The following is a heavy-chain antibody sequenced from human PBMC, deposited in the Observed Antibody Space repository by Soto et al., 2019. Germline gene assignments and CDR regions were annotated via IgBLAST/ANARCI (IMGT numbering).Heavy chain of an antibody. J-gene: IGHJ6*02. D-gene: IGHD1-26*01. V-gene: IGHV1-18*01. CDR1: GYAFTNFG. CDR2: FSAVNGNT. Sequence: ASVKVSCKASGYAFTNFGVSWVREAPGQGLEWMGWFSAVNGNTKYAQRFHGRVTMSTDTSTSTAYMDLRSMRSDDTAVYYCARDGGSYWADYYHGMGVWGQGTTVTVYS. CDR3: ARDGGSYWADYYHGMGV.